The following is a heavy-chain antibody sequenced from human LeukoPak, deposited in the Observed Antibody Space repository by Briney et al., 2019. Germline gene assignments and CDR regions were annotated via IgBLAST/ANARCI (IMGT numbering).Heavy chain of an antibody. CDR3: ARDLISGYYSVD. Sequence: SETLSLTCTVSGGSISSYYWSWIRQPAGKGLEWIGRIYTSGSTYYNPSLKSRVTISVDTSKNQFSLKLSSVTAADTAVYYCARDLISGYYSVDWGQGTLVTVSS. J-gene: IGHJ4*02. V-gene: IGHV4-4*07. CDR1: GGSISSYY. CDR2: IYTSGST. D-gene: IGHD3-22*01.